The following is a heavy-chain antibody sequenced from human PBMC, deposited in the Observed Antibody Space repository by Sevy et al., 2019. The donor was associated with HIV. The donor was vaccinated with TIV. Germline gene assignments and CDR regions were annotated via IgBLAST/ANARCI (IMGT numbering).Heavy chain of an antibody. CDR3: ARDPGFYCSGGSCYPRYYFDY. V-gene: IGHV3-21*01. J-gene: IGHJ4*02. Sequence: GGSLRLSCAASGFTFSSYSMNWVRQAPGKGLEWVSSISSSSIYIYYADSVKGRFTISRDNAKNSLYLQMNSLRAVDTAVYYCARDPGFYCSGGSCYPRYYFDYWGQGTLVTVSS. CDR1: GFTFSSYS. D-gene: IGHD2-15*01. CDR2: ISSSSIYI.